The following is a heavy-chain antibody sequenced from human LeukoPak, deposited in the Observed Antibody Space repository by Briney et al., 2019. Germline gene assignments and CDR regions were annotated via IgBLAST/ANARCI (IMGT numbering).Heavy chain of an antibody. CDR2: ISSSSSTI. CDR1: GFTFSSYR. Sequence: GGSLRLSCAASGFTFSSYRMNWVRQAPGKGLEWVSYISSSSSTIYYADSVKGRFTISRDNAKNSLYLQMNSLRAEDTAVYYCARLNASGQLLYFDLWGRGTLVTVSS. D-gene: IGHD6-13*01. CDR3: ARLNASGQLLYFDL. J-gene: IGHJ2*01. V-gene: IGHV3-48*01.